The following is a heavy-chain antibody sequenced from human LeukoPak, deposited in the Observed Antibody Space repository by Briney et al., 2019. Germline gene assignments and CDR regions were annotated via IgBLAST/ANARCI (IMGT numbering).Heavy chain of an antibody. D-gene: IGHD2-8*02. J-gene: IGHJ6*02. CDR1: GFTFSSYS. V-gene: IGHV3-21*01. CDR2: NSSSSSYI. CDR3: ARAYLWAMDV. Sequence: PGGSLRLSCAASGFTFSSYSMNWVRQAPGKGLEWVSSNSSSSSYIYYADSVKGRFTISRDNAKNSLYLQMNSLRAEDTAVYYCARAYLWAMDVWGQGTTVTVSS.